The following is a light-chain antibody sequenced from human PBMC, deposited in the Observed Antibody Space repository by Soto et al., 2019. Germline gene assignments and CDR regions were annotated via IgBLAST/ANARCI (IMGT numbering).Light chain of an antibody. J-gene: IGKJ1*01. Sequence: EIVMTQSPATLSVSPGERATLSCRASQSVSSNLAWYQQKPGQAPRLLIYGASTRATGIPARLSGSGSGTEFTLTISSLQSEDFAVYYCQQRSNWPPTFGQGTKV. CDR3: QQRSNWPPT. CDR2: GAS. CDR1: QSVSSN. V-gene: IGKV3-15*01.